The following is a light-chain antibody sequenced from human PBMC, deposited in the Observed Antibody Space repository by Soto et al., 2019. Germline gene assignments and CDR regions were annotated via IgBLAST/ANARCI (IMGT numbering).Light chain of an antibody. CDR3: QQYDTLPLT. Sequence: DIQMTQSPSSMSASVGDRVTVTCQASQDITKNLNWIQQKPGKAPKLLIYDASQLLTGVSSRFSGGGSGTDFTFTINSLQPEDIASYYCQQYDTLPLTFGGGTKVEI. CDR2: DAS. V-gene: IGKV1-33*01. CDR1: QDITKN. J-gene: IGKJ4*01.